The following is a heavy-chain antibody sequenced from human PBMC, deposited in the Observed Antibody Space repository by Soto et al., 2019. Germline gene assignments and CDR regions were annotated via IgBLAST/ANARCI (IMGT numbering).Heavy chain of an antibody. D-gene: IGHD5-18*01. CDR2: IYYSGST. V-gene: IGHV4-30-4*01. CDR1: GGSISSGDYY. CDR3: ARISWIQLWLTFDY. J-gene: IGHJ4*02. Sequence: PSETLSLTCTVSGGSISSGDYYWSWIRQPPGKGLEWIGYIYYSGSTYYNPSLKSRVTISVDTSKNQFSLKLSSVTAADTAVYYCARISWIQLWLTFDYWGQGTLVTVSS.